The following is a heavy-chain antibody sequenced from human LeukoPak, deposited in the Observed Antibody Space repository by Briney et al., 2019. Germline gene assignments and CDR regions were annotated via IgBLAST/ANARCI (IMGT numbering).Heavy chain of an antibody. V-gene: IGHV4-28*05. J-gene: IGHJ3*01. Sequence: ASDALSLTCAVSSDSISRSDWWARIRPHPGKGLEWLVNIYCSARIYHNPSLQTTVIMEVDSCTNYFYLRLHRVTAAATAAFSCAKTRSGACYGDSFDVWGQGKLVIVSS. CDR3: AKTRSGACYGDSFDV. CDR2: IYCSARI. CDR1: SDSISRSDW. D-gene: IGHD2-21*02.